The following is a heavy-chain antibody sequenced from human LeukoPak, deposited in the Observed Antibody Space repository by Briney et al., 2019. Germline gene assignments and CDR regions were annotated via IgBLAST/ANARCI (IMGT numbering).Heavy chain of an antibody. V-gene: IGHV3-23*01. Sequence: GGSLRLSCAASGFTFSSYAMSWVRQAPGKGLEWVSAISGSGGSTYYADSVKGRFTISRDNSKNTLYLQMNSLRAEDTAVYYCAKVILRFLEWLPWYFDLWGRGTLVTVSS. CDR3: AKVILRFLEWLPWYFDL. CDR1: GFTFSSYA. D-gene: IGHD3-3*01. CDR2: ISGSGGST. J-gene: IGHJ2*01.